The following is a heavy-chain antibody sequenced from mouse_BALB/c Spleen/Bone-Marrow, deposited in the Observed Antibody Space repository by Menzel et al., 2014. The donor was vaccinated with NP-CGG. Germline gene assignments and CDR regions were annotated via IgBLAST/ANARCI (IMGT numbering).Heavy chain of an antibody. CDR1: GYTLTSYW. V-gene: IGHV1-7*01. CDR2: INPSTGYT. D-gene: IGHD2-1*01. CDR3: ARPYGNYYLDY. Sequence: VQLQQSGAELAKPGASVKMSCKASGYTLTSYWMHWVKQRPGQGLEWIGYINPSTGYTEYNQKFKDKATLTADKSSSTAYMQLSSLTSEDSAVYYCARPYGNYYLDYWGQGTSVTVSS. J-gene: IGHJ4*01.